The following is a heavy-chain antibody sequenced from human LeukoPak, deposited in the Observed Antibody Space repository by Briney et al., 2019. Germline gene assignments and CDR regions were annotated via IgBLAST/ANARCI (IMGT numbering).Heavy chain of an antibody. D-gene: IGHD6-19*01. J-gene: IGHJ3*02. V-gene: IGHV3-53*01. CDR2: IYSGGST. CDR3: AKAGWLVRGGAFDI. CDR1: GFTVSSNY. Sequence: GGSLRLSCAASGFTVSSNYMNWVRQAPGKGLEWVSVIYSGGSTYYADSVKGRFTISRDNSKNTLYLQMNSLRAEDTAVYYCAKAGWLVRGGAFDIWGQGTMVTVSS.